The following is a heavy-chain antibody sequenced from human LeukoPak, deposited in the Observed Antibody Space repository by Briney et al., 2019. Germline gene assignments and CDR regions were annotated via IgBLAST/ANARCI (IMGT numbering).Heavy chain of an antibody. Sequence: PSETLSLTCAVYGGSFSGYYWSWIRQPPGKGLEWIGEINHSGSTNYNPSLKSRVTISVDTSKNQFSLKLSSVTAADTAVYYCATKAGDGSSWFNFDYWGQGTLVTVSS. CDR2: INHSGST. CDR3: ATKAGDGSSWFNFDY. D-gene: IGHD6-13*01. V-gene: IGHV4-34*01. J-gene: IGHJ4*02. CDR1: GGSFSGYY.